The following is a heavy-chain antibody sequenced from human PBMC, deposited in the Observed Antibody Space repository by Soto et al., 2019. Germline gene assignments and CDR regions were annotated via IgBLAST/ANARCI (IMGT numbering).Heavy chain of an antibody. D-gene: IGHD6-13*01. J-gene: IGHJ4*02. CDR3: ARDGDSSSRTVFDY. CDR2: IKEDGSEK. Sequence: EVLLVESGGGLVQPGGSLRLSCAASGFAFTSYWMSWVRQAPGKGLEWLAHIKEDGSEKYLVDSVKGRFTMSRDNAKKSVYLQMNSLRAEDTAVYYCARDGDSSSRTVFDYWGQGTLVTVSS. V-gene: IGHV3-7*04. CDR1: GFAFTSYW.